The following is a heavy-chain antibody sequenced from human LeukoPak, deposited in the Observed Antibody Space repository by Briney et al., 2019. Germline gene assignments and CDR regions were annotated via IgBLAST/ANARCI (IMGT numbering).Heavy chain of an antibody. J-gene: IGHJ3*02. CDR1: GGTFSSYA. Sequence: SVKVSCKASGGTFSSYAISWVRQAPGQGLEWMGRIIPIFGTANYAQKFQGRVTITTDESTSTAYMELSSLRSEDTAVHYCASGYSGYNDAFDIWGQGTMVTVSS. D-gene: IGHD5-12*01. CDR3: ASGYSGYNDAFDI. CDR2: IIPIFGTA. V-gene: IGHV1-69*05.